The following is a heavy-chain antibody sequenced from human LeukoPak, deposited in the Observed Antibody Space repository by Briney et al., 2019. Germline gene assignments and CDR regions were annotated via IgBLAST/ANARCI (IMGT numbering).Heavy chain of an antibody. J-gene: IGHJ6*02. Sequence: GGSLRLSCAASGFALSSRWMTWVRQVPGRGPEWVANVNRDGSETYYLDSVKGRFTISKDNAKNSLYLQMNSLRAEDTALYHCARNNGMDVWGQGTTVIVSS. CDR3: ARNNGMDV. CDR2: VNRDGSET. CDR1: GFALSSRW. V-gene: IGHV3-7*03.